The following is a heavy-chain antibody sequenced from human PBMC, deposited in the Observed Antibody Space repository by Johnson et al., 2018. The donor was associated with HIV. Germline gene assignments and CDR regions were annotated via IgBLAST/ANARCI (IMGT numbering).Heavy chain of an antibody. D-gene: IGHD6-13*01. J-gene: IGHJ3*02. CDR3: ARQQLSRNVAFDI. V-gene: IGHV3-15*01. CDR1: GFTFDDYG. Sequence: VQLVESGGGVVQPGGSLRLSCAASGFTFDDYGMSWVRQAPGKGLEWVGRVKSISDGGTADYAAPVRVIFTISRDTSENTLYLQMNSLRAEDTAVYYCARQQLSRNVAFDIWGQGTMVTVSS. CDR2: VKSISDGGTA.